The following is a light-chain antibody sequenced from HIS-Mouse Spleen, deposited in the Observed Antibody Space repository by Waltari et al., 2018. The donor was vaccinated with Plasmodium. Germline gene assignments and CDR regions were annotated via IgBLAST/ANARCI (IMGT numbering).Light chain of an antibody. J-gene: IGKJ1*01. Sequence: DIQMTQSPSSLSASVGDRVTIPCRASQSISNYLNWYQQKPGKAPKFLIYAASTLHSGVPSRFSGSGSGTDFTLTISSLQPEDFATYYGQQSYRTWTFGQGTKVEIK. CDR3: QQSYRTWT. V-gene: IGKV1-39*01. CDR1: QSISNY. CDR2: AAS.